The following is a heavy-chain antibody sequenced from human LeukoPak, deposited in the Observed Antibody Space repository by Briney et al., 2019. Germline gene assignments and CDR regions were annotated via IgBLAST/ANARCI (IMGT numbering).Heavy chain of an antibody. V-gene: IGHV4-59*08. Sequence: SETLSLTCTVSGGSISRYHWSWIRQPPGKGLEWMGYIYYSGSTSYNPSLKSRVTISVDTSKNQFSLKLSSVTAADTAVYFCARHTTGNGMDVWGQGTTVTVSS. J-gene: IGHJ6*02. CDR1: GGSISRYH. CDR3: ARHTTGNGMDV. D-gene: IGHD4-11*01. CDR2: IYYSGST.